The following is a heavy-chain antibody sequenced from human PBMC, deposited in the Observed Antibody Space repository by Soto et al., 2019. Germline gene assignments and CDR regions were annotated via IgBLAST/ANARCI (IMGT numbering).Heavy chain of an antibody. CDR1: GFTFGDYA. J-gene: IGHJ6*02. CDR2: IRSKAYGGTT. CDR3: TREFDIVVVVAATLYYGMDV. V-gene: IGHV3-49*04. Sequence: GGSPRLSCTASGFTFGDYAMSWVRQAPGKGLEWVGFIRSKAYGGTTEYAASVKGRFTISRDDSKSIAYLQMNSLKTEDTAVYYCTREFDIVVVVAATLYYGMDVWGQGTTVTVSS. D-gene: IGHD2-15*01.